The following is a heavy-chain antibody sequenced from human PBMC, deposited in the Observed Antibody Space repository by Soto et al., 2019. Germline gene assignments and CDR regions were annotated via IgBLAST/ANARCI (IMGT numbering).Heavy chain of an antibody. V-gene: IGHV1-46*01. CDR1: GYTFTSYY. CDR2: INPSGAST. D-gene: IGHD5-12*01. J-gene: IGHJ4*02. CDR3: ARDAQIGHGYSAYHTY. Sequence: EASVKVSCKASGYTFTSYYIHWVRQAPGQGLEWVGLINPSGASTTYAQKFQGRVTMTRDTSTSTVYMELNSLRSEDTAVYFCARDAQIGHGYSAYHTYWGQGTLVTVSS.